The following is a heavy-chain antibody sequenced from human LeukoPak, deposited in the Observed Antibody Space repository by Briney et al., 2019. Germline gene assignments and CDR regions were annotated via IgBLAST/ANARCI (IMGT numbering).Heavy chain of an antibody. Sequence: ASVKVSSKASGYTFTSYDFNWVRQATGQRPEWMGWMSPNSGDTGYAQKFQDRVTMTRNTSISTAYMELSSLRSDDTAVYYCARSPPNWGYDYWGPGTLVTVSS. V-gene: IGHV1-8*01. D-gene: IGHD7-27*01. CDR1: GYTFTSYD. CDR3: ARSPPNWGYDY. CDR2: MSPNSGDT. J-gene: IGHJ4*02.